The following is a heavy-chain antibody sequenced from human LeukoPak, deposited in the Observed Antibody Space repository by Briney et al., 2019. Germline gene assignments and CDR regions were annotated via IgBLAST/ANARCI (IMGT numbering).Heavy chain of an antibody. CDR1: GGSISSYYW. J-gene: IGHJ4*02. Sequence: TLSLTCTVSGGSISSYYWSWIRQPPGKALEWLALIYWDDDKRYSPSLKSRLTITKDTSKNQVVLTMTNMDPVDTATYYCAHSARIQLWLFFYWGQGTLVTVSS. D-gene: IGHD5-18*01. V-gene: IGHV2-5*08. CDR2: IYWDDDK. CDR3: AHSARIQLWLFFY.